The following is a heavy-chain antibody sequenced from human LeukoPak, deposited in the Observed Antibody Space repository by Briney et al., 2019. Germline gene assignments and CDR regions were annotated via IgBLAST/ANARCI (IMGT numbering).Heavy chain of an antibody. J-gene: IGHJ4*02. CDR2: ISAYNGNT. CDR1: GYTFTSYG. V-gene: IGHV1-18*01. Sequence: ASVKVSYKASGYTFTSYGISWVRQAPGQGLEWMGWISAYNGNTNYAQKLQGRVTMTTDTSTSTAYMELRSLRSDDTAVYYCASSLSYSSSWSLDYWGQGTLVTVSS. D-gene: IGHD6-13*01. CDR3: ASSLSYSSSWSLDY.